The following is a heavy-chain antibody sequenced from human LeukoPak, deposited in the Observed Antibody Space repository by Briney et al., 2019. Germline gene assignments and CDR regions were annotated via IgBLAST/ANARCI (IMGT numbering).Heavy chain of an antibody. CDR1: GYTFTSYA. D-gene: IGHD3-22*01. V-gene: IGHV1-3*01. J-gene: IGHJ4*02. CDR3: ARDLGLVVITTSFDY. Sequence: ASVKVSCKASGYTFTSYAMHWVRQAPGQGLEWMGWINAGNGNTKYSQKFQGRVTITRDTSASTAYMELSSLRSEDTAVYYCARDLGLVVITTSFDYWGQGTLVTVSS. CDR2: INAGNGNT.